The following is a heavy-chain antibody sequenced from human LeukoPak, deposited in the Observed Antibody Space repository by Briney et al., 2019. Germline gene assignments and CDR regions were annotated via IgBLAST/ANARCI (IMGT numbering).Heavy chain of an antibody. D-gene: IGHD6-13*01. J-gene: IGHJ5*02. V-gene: IGHV1-8*02. Sequence: GASVKVSCKASGYTFTNYGISWVRQAPGQGLEWMGWMNPNSGNTGYAQKFQGRVTMTRNTSISTAYMELSSLRSEDTAVYYCARELGQHPFNWFDPWGQGTLVTVSS. CDR1: GYTFTNYG. CDR3: ARELGQHPFNWFDP. CDR2: MNPNSGNT.